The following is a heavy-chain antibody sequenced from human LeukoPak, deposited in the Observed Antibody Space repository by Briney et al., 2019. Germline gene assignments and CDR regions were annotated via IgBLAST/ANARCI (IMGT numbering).Heavy chain of an antibody. V-gene: IGHV3-30-3*01. J-gene: IGHJ6*02. CDR1: GFTFSSYA. CDR2: ISYDGSKK. Sequence: GRSLRLSCAASGFTFSSYAMHWVRQAPGKGLEWVAIISYDGSKKYYADSVKGRLTISRDNSKNTLYLQMNSLRAEDTAVYYCARVGHFAGGVYYYYGMDVWGQGTTVTVSS. D-gene: IGHD3-3*01. CDR3: ARVGHFAGGVYYYYGMDV.